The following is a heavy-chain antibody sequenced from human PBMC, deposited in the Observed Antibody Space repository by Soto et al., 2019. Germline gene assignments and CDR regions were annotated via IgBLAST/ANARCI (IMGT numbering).Heavy chain of an antibody. CDR2: INHSGST. D-gene: IGHD4-4*01. V-gene: IGHV4-34*01. Sequence: QVQLQQWGAGLLKPSETLSLTCAVYGGSFSGYYWSWIRQPPGKGLEWIGEINHSGSTNYNPSLRGRVTISVDTSKNQFSLKLSSVTAADTAVYYCARGPSTTFYSSRYYYMAVWGKGTTVAVSS. CDR3: ARGPSTTFYSSRYYYMAV. J-gene: IGHJ6*03. CDR1: GGSFSGYY.